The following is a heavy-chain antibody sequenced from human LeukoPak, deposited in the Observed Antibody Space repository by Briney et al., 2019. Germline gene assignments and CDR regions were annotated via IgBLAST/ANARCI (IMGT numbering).Heavy chain of an antibody. Sequence: GGSLRLSCAASGFSFSDYDMHWVRQAPGKGLEWVTFIRYDGTNTYADSVKGRFTISRDSSKNTLFLQMNRLRPEDAAVYYCAKAPVTTCRGAFCYPFDYWGLGTLVTVSS. CDR1: GFSFSDYD. J-gene: IGHJ4*02. CDR3: AKAPVTTCRGAFCYPFDY. D-gene: IGHD2-15*01. CDR2: IRYDGTNT. V-gene: IGHV3-30*02.